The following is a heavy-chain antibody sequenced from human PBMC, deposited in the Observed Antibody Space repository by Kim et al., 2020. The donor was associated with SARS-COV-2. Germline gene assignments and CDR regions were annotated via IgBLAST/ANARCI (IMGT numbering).Heavy chain of an antibody. CDR1: GFTFSSYG. D-gene: IGHD1-26*01. Sequence: GGSLRLSCAASGFTFSSYGMHWVRQAPGKGLEWVAVISYVGSNNYYADSVKGRFTISRDNSINTLYLQMNSLRAEDTAVYSCARDRAASGSTRGPFDYWGQGSLVIVSS. J-gene: IGHJ4*02. CDR3: ARDRAASGSTRGPFDY. CDR2: ISYVGSNN. V-gene: IGHV3-33*05.